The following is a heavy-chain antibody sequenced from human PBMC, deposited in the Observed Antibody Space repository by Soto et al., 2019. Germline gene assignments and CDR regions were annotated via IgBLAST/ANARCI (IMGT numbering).Heavy chain of an antibody. CDR2: INAANGDT. D-gene: IGHD3-10*01. J-gene: IGHJ4*02. Sequence: GTPAKVTCKDSGYSLYTFPRRWGRQAQGQNLEWMGWINAANGDTGYSQNFQGRVTITRDTTASTAYMELSGLRSEDTAVYFCARKDYYGSGTYHFDYWGQGTLVTVSS. CDR3: ARKDYYGSGTYHFDY. V-gene: IGHV1-3*01. CDR1: GYSLYTFP.